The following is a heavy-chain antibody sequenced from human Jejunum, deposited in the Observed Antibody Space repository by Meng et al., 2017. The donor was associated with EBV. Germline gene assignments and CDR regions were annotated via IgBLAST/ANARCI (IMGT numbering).Heavy chain of an antibody. D-gene: IGHD1-26*01. Sequence: VQSVGSVGTLVQPRGSLCLSCAAYGFTFSSYSMTWVRQAPGKGVEWLSTFSGSGGPKYYAESVRGRFTISRDNSKTTLYLQMNTLRAEDTAVYYCAKDVVGATDFWGQGTLVTVSS. CDR2: FSGSGGPK. CDR3: AKDVVGATDF. V-gene: IGHV3-23*04. J-gene: IGHJ4*02. CDR1: GFTFSSYS.